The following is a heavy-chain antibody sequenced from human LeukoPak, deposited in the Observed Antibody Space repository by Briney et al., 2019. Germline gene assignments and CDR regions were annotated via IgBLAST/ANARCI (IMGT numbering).Heavy chain of an antibody. CDR1: GFTFSSYG. J-gene: IGHJ4*02. CDR3: AKSTTVTTQQRGYFDY. Sequence: GGSLRLSCAASGFTFSSYGMHWVRQAPGKGLEWVAVISYDGSNKYFADSVKGRFTISRDNPKSTLYLQMNSLRAEDTAVYYCAKSTTVTTQQRGYFDYWSQGTLVTVSS. D-gene: IGHD4-11*01. CDR2: ISYDGSNK. V-gene: IGHV3-30*18.